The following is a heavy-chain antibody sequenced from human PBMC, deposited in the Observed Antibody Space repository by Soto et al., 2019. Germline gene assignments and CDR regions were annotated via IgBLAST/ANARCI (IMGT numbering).Heavy chain of an antibody. CDR1: GFTFSYYV. CDR2: ISSSGSTI. CDR3: AREGGRHCSPSRCYNAFDI. J-gene: IGHJ3*02. Sequence: GGSLRLSCEASGFTFSYYVMNWVRQAPGKGLEWVACISSSGSTIYYADSVMGRFTISRDNAKTSLYLQMDSLRDEDTAVYYCAREGGRHCSPSRCYNAFDIWGQGTTVTVSS. D-gene: IGHD2-15*01. V-gene: IGHV3-48*02.